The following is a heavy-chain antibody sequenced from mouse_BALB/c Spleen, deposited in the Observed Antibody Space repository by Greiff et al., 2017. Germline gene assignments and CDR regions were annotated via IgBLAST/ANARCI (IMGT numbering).Heavy chain of an antibody. J-gene: IGHJ4*01. CDR3: ARGDYYGPYYYAMDY. V-gene: IGHV1S56*01. Sequence: QVQLKESGPELVKPGASVRISCKASGYTFTSYYIHWVKQRPGQGLEWIGWIYPGNVNTKYNEKFKGKATLTADKSSSTAYMQLSSLTSEDSAVYFCARGDYYGPYYYAMDYWGQGTSVTVSS. CDR2: IYPGNVNT. CDR1: GYTFTSYY. D-gene: IGHD1-2*01.